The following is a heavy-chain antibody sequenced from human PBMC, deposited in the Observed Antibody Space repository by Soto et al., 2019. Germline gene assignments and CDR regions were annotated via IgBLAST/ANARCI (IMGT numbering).Heavy chain of an antibody. J-gene: IGHJ4*02. D-gene: IGHD3-22*01. Sequence: GASVKVSCKASGYTFTSYGISWVRQAPGQGLEWMGWISAYNGNTNYAQKLQGRVTMTTDTSTSTAYMELRSLRSDDTAVYYCARVRDDSSGYHPLFDYWGQGTLGTVSS. V-gene: IGHV1-18*04. CDR1: GYTFTSYG. CDR2: ISAYNGNT. CDR3: ARVRDDSSGYHPLFDY.